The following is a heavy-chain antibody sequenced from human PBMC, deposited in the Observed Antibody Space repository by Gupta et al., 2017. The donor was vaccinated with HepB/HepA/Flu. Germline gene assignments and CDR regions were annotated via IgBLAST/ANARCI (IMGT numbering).Heavy chain of an antibody. Sequence: QVQLVESGGGVVQPGRSLRLSCAASGFTFSSYGMPWVRQAPGKGLEWVAVISYDGSNKYYADSVKGRFTISRDNSKNTLYLQMNSLRAEDTAVYYCAKAIYDILTGAIFWGQGTLVTVSS. V-gene: IGHV3-30*18. CDR3: AKAIYDILTGAIF. CDR1: GFTFSSYG. D-gene: IGHD3-9*01. CDR2: ISYDGSNK. J-gene: IGHJ4*02.